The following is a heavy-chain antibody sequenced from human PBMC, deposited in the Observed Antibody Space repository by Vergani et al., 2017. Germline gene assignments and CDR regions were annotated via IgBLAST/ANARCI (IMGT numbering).Heavy chain of an antibody. CDR3: ARDMGGAYGMDV. CDR2: IWYDGSNK. Sequence: VQLVESGGGVVQPGRSLRLSCAASGFTFSSYGMHWVRQAPGKGLEWVAVIWYDGSNKYYADSVKGRFTISRDNSKNTLYLQMNSLRAEDTAVYYCARDMGGAYGMDVWGQGTTVTVSS. J-gene: IGHJ6*02. V-gene: IGHV3-33*01. CDR1: GFTFSSYG. D-gene: IGHD3-16*01.